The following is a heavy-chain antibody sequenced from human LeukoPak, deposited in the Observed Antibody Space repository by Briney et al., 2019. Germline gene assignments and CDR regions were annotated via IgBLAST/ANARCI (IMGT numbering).Heavy chain of an antibody. D-gene: IGHD3-10*02. Sequence: GGSLRLSCAASGFTFSSYEMNWVRQAPGKGLEWLSYISYTGSNKYYADSVKGRFTISRDNATNSLYLQMNSLRAEDTAVYFCARVFVGENFDYWGQGTLVTVSS. J-gene: IGHJ4*02. V-gene: IGHV3-48*03. CDR2: ISYTGSNK. CDR3: ARVFVGENFDY. CDR1: GFTFSSYE.